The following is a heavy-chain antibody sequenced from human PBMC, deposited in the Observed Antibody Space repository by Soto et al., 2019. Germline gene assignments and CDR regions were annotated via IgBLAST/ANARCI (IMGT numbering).Heavy chain of an antibody. CDR3: ARMETFGSLTCLDT. D-gene: IGHD3-16*01. Sequence: ACVXVSCKSSVYIFTNNDCILVRQATGQGLEWMGWMNPGSGDTVYAQKFQGRVTMTRDISIATAYMELSSLRSDDTAIYYCARMETFGSLTCLDTWGQGTQVTVSS. V-gene: IGHV1-8*01. CDR2: MNPGSGDT. J-gene: IGHJ5*02. CDR1: VYIFTNND.